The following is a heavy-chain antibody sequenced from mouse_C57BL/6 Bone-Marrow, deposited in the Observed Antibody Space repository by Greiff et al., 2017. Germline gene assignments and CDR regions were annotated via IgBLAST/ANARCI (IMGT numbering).Heavy chain of an antibody. Sequence: QVQLQQSGAELVRPGTSVKVSCKASGYAFTNYLIEWVKQRPGQGLEWIGVINPGSGGTNYNEKFKGKATLTADKSSSTAYMQLSSLTSEDSAVYFCAGGFAYWGQGTLVTVSA. J-gene: IGHJ3*01. CDR2: INPGSGGT. CDR1: GYAFTNYL. V-gene: IGHV1-54*01. CDR3: AGGFAY.